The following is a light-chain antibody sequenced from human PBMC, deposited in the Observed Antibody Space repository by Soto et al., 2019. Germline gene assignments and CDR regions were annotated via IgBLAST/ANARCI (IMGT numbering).Light chain of an antibody. CDR2: AAS. Sequence: QSPSSLSASLGDRVTITFLASQAISRYLAWYLQRPWEAPKLLIYAASTLYGGVPSRFSGSGSGTDFALTITSLQAEDFATYYCQQLRRYPSTFGGGTKVDIK. CDR1: QAISRY. V-gene: IGKV1-9*01. CDR3: QQLRRYPST. J-gene: IGKJ4*01.